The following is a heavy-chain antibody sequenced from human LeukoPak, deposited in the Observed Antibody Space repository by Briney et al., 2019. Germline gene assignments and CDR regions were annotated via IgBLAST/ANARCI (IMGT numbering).Heavy chain of an antibody. V-gene: IGHV3-7*01. Sequence: PGGSLRLSCAASGFTFIGYCMSWVRQAPGKGLEWVANINQGGSDKYYVDSVKGRFTIPRDNDNNLLYLQMNSLRGEDTAVYYSTSGRSRAEDAGGQGHLGTVSS. CDR3: TSGRSRAEDA. CDR2: INQGGSDK. D-gene: IGHD1-14*01. J-gene: IGHJ5*02. CDR1: GFTFIGYC.